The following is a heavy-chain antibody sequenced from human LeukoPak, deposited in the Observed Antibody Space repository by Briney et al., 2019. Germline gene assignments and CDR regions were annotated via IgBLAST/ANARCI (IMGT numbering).Heavy chain of an antibody. CDR3: ATDRPYSSGWYFTFDY. D-gene: IGHD6-19*01. J-gene: IGHJ4*02. V-gene: IGHV3-7*01. Sequence: GGSLRLSCTASGFTFSSYWMSWVRQAPGKGLEWVANIKQDGSEQYYVDSVKGRFTISRDNAKNSLYLQMNSLRAEDTAVDYCATDRPYSSGWYFTFDYWGQGTLVTVSS. CDR1: GFTFSSYW. CDR2: IKQDGSEQ.